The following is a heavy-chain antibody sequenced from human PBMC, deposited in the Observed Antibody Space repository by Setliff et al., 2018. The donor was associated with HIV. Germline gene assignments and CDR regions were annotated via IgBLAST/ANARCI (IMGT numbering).Heavy chain of an antibody. V-gene: IGHV4-34*01. D-gene: IGHD6-19*01. CDR1: GGSFSGYY. Sequence: SETLSLTCAVYGGSFSGYYWSWIRQPPGKGLEWIGEINHRGSTNCNPSLKSRVSISVDTSKNQFSLKLSSVTAADTAVYYCARHDGGGWYVRVLATSFDYWGQGTLVTVSS. CDR2: INHRGST. J-gene: IGHJ4*02. CDR3: ARHDGGGWYVRVLATSFDY.